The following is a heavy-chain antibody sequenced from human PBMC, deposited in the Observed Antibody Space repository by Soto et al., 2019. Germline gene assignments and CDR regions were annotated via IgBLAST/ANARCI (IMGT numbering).Heavy chain of an antibody. J-gene: IGHJ6*02. CDR1: GFTFSSYS. CDR3: AREEGSSWYYYYYGMDV. V-gene: IGHV3-21*01. CDR2: ISSSSSYI. D-gene: IGHD6-13*01. Sequence: EVQLVESGGGLVKPGGSLRLSCAASGFTFSSYSMNWVRQAPGKGLEWVSSISSSSSYIYYADSVKGRFTISRDNAKNSLYLQMNSLRAEDTAVYYCAREEGSSWYYYYYGMDVWGQGTTVTVSS.